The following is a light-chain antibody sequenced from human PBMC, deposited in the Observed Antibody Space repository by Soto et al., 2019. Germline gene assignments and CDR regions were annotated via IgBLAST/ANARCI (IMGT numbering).Light chain of an antibody. Sequence: SYELTQPPSVSVSPGQTASITCSGNKLGDKYACWYQQKPGQSPVLVICQDSKRPSGIPGRFSGSNSGNTATLTIRGTQAMDEADYYCQAWDSSTANVVFGGGTKLTVL. CDR3: QAWDSSTANVV. V-gene: IGLV3-1*01. CDR1: KLGDKY. J-gene: IGLJ2*01. CDR2: QDS.